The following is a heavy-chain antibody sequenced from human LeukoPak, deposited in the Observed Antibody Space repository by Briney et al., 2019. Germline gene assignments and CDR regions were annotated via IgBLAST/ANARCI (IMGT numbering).Heavy chain of an antibody. V-gene: IGHV3-43*02. CDR1: GLPIADFA. J-gene: IGHJ4*02. CDR2: ISGDGVST. CDR3: VRESGKFDY. Sequence: GGSLRLSCVASGLPIADFAMHWVRQAPGKGLEWVSLISGDGVSTFYADSVKGRFSISRDNSKNSLSLEMNSLRTEDTATYYCVRESGKFDYWGQGTLVAVSS.